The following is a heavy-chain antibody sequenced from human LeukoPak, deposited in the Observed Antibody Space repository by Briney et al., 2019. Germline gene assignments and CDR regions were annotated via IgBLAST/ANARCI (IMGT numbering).Heavy chain of an antibody. CDR1: GFTFSSYA. CDR3: AKDYPYYGMDV. D-gene: IGHD3-16*02. J-gene: IGHJ6*02. Sequence: GGSLRLSCAASGFTFSSYAMSWVRQAPGKGLEWVSSISSSSSYIYYADSVKGRFTISRDNAKNSLYLQMNSLRAEDTAVYYCAKDYPYYGMDVWGQGTTVTVSS. CDR2: ISSSSSYI. V-gene: IGHV3-21*01.